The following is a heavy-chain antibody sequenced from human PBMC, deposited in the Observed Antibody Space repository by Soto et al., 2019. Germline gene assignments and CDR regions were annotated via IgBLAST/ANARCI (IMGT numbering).Heavy chain of an antibody. CDR3: ARDNMEWYHGQYYFDY. J-gene: IGHJ4*02. Sequence: QVQLVQSGAEVKKPGASVKVSCKASGYTFTSYGISWVRQAPGQGLEWMGWISAYNGNTNYAQKLQGRVTMTTDTXTXXAYMELRSLRSDDTAVYYCARDNMEWYHGQYYFDYWGQGTLVTVSS. CDR2: ISAYNGNT. V-gene: IGHV1-18*01. D-gene: IGHD3-3*01. CDR1: GYTFTSYG.